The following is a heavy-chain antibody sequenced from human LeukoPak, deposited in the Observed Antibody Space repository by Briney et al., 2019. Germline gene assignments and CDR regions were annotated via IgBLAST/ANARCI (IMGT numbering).Heavy chain of an antibody. CDR1: GFTFDDYA. J-gene: IGHJ4*02. CDR2: ISWNSNSI. V-gene: IGHV3-9*01. CDR3: AKEGGYDLYSYEFDY. D-gene: IGHD5-12*01. Sequence: GRSLRLSCAASGFTFDDYAMHWVRQAPGKGLEWVSGISWNSNSIGYADSVKGRFTISRDNAKNSLYLQMNSLRAEDTALYYCAKEGGYDLYSYEFDYWGQGTLVTVSS.